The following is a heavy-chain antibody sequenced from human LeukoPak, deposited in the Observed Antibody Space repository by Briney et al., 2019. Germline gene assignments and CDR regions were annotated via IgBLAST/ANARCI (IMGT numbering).Heavy chain of an antibody. CDR3: ARDLSRSFSMIRGLIQHREFDF. Sequence: GGSLRLSCAASGFTFSSYWMSWVRQAPGKGLEWVANIKQDGSEKYYVDSVKGRFTISKDNARNSLYLQMNSLRAEDTAVYYCARDLSRSFSMIRGLIQHREFDFWGRGTLVTVSS. CDR1: GFTFSSYW. J-gene: IGHJ4*02. CDR2: IKQDGSEK. V-gene: IGHV3-7*01. D-gene: IGHD3-10*01.